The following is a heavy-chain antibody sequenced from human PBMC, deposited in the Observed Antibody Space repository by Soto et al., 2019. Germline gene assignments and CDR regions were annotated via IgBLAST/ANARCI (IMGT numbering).Heavy chain of an antibody. CDR3: AGVPLYSKVPSGTFFFDS. CDR2: VYNTGNA. J-gene: IGHJ4*02. Sequence: PSETLSLTCTVSGDSISNEDYCWSWVRQPPGKGLEWIGYVYNTGNAHYKPSLKSRLIISVDTSKNQFSLKLRSATAADTAVYYCAGVPLYSKVPSGTFFFDSWGQGTLVTVSS. V-gene: IGHV4-30-4*01. D-gene: IGHD4-4*01. CDR1: GDSISNEDYC.